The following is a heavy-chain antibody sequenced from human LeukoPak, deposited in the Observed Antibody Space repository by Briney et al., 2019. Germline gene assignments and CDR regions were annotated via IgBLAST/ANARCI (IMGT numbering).Heavy chain of an antibody. D-gene: IGHD1-26*01. CDR3: ARFSVGATN. CDR2: INSDGSST. Sequence: GGSLRLSCAASGFTFSNSWMYWVRQAPGKGLAWVSRINSDGSSTTYADSVKGRFTISRDNAKNTLYLQMNSLRAEDTAVYYCARFSVGATNWGQGTLVTVSS. CDR1: GFTFSNSW. J-gene: IGHJ4*02. V-gene: IGHV3-74*01.